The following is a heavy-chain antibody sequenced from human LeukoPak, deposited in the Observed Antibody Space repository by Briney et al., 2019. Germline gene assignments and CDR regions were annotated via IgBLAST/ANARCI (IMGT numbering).Heavy chain of an antibody. D-gene: IGHD1-26*01. CDR2: ISSSSSTT. CDR1: GFTFSYYC. CDR3: ARRSGSYADPFDI. Sequence: GGSLRLSCAASGFTFSYYCMNWVRQAPGKGLEWVSYISSSSSTTYYTDSVKGRFTISRDNAKNSLYLQMNSLRDEDTAVYYCARRSGSYADPFDIWGQGTMVTVSS. V-gene: IGHV3-48*02. J-gene: IGHJ3*02.